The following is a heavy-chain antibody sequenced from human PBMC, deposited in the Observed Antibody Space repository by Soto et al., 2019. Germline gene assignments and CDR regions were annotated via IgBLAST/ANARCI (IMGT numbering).Heavy chain of an antibody. CDR2: INSDGSDT. Sequence: GGSLRLSCAASGFTFSSCWMHWVRQAPGKGLVWVSRINSDGSDTSKAASVKGRLTISRENAKNTLYLKMNSLRAEDTAVYYCAREFSWAPDXWGQGTLVTVSX. D-gene: IGHD7-27*01. V-gene: IGHV3-74*01. CDR3: AREFSWAPDX. J-gene: IGHJ4*02. CDR1: GFTFSSCW.